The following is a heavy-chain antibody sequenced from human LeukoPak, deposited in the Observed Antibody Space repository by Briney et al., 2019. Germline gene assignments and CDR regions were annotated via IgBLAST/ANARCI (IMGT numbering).Heavy chain of an antibody. D-gene: IGHD6-13*01. CDR3: ARGGSSWVYYFDY. V-gene: IGHV4-61*01. CDR2: IYYSGST. CDR1: GGSISSGSYY. Sequence: SETLSLTCTVSGGSISSGSYYWSWIRQPPGKGLEWIGYIYYSGSTNYNPSLKSRVTISVDTSKNQFSLKLSSVTAADTAVYYCARGGSSWVYYFDYWGQGTLVTASS. J-gene: IGHJ4*02.